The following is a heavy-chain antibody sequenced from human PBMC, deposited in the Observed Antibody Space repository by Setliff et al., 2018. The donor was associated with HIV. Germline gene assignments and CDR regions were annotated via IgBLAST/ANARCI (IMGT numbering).Heavy chain of an antibody. CDR3: AAIAAAALRGTFDI. CDR1: DYIFLSYG. CDR2: VSPYNGDT. D-gene: IGHD6-13*01. J-gene: IGHJ3*02. Sequence: ASVKVSCKTSDYIFLSYGISWVRQAPGQGLEWMGWVSPYNGDTKYAQKFQGRVTMTTDTSTSTAYMELRSLRSDDTAVYYCAAIAAAALRGTFDIWGQGTMVTVSS. V-gene: IGHV1-18*01.